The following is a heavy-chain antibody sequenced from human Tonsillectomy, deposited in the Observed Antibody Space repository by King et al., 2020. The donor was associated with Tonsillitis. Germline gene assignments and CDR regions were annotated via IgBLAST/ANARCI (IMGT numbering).Heavy chain of an antibody. CDR3: ARVGGDSSGYFDY. CDR2: INPGDSAT. CDR1: GYSFTSYW. J-gene: IGHJ4*02. V-gene: IGHV5-51*01. Sequence: VQLVESGAEVKKPGESLKLSCQGSGYSFTSYWIGWVRQMPGKGLEWVAIINPGDSATMYSPSFQGQVSISADKSIGSAYLQWSSLKASDTAMYYCARVGGDSSGYFDYWGQGTLVTVSS. D-gene: IGHD3-22*01.